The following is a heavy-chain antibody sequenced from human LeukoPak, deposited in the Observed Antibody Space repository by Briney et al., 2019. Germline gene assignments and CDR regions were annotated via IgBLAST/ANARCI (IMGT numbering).Heavy chain of an antibody. CDR1: GFTFSTYP. Sequence: PGGSLRLSCVASGFTFSTYPMHWVRQAPGKGLEYVSAITNNGDSTYHANSVKGRFTISRDNSKNTLYLQMGSLRAEDMAVYYCARDNRRAGGSGSGAVFDIGGKGTMVTVS. V-gene: IGHV3-64*01. CDR2: ITNNGDST. CDR3: ARDNRRAGGSGSGAVFDI. J-gene: IGHJ3*02. D-gene: IGHD3-10*01.